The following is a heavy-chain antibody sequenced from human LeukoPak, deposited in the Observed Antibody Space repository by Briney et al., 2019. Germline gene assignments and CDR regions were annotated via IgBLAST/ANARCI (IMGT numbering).Heavy chain of an antibody. D-gene: IGHD2-2*01. CDR1: GYSFTSYG. CDR3: ARGEYCSSPSCLSGWDFHYYMDV. J-gene: IGHJ6*03. Sequence: ASVEVSWKASGYSFTSYGISWGRQAPGQGLEWMGWISPYKGNTNYTQNLQGRVTLTTDTSTRTAYMQLRSLRSDDTAVYYCARGEYCSSPSCLSGWDFHYYMDVWGKGTTVTVSS. CDR2: ISPYKGNT. V-gene: IGHV1-18*01.